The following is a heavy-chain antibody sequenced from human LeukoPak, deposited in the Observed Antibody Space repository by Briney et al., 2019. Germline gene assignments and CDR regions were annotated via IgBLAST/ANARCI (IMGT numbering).Heavy chain of an antibody. CDR3: ARDRYYGSGSYIDY. CDR2: IYYSGST. J-gene: IGHJ4*02. CDR1: GVAINVYY. D-gene: IGHD3-10*01. V-gene: IGHV4-59*01. Sequence: PSETLSLTCSVSGVAINVYYWNWIRQPPGKGLEWIGYIYYSGSTNYNPSLKSRVTISVDTSKNQFSLKLSSVTAADTAVYYCARDRYYGSGSYIDYWGQGTLVTVSS.